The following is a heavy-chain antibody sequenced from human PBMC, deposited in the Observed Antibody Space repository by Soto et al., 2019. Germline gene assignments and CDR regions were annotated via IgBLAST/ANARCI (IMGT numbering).Heavy chain of an antibody. CDR1: GGSISSYY. J-gene: IGHJ5*02. CDR3: ARRASTMVRGVIMRWFDP. V-gene: IGHV4-59*01. Sequence: SETLSLTCTVSGGSISSYYWSWIRQPPGKGLEWIGYIYYSGSTNYNPSLKSRVTISVDTSKNQFSLKLSSVTAADTAVYYCARRASTMVRGVIMRWFDPWGQGTLVTVSS. D-gene: IGHD3-10*01. CDR2: IYYSGST.